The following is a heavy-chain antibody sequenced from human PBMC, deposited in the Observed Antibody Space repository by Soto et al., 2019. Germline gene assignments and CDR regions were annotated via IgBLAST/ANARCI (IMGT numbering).Heavy chain of an antibody. J-gene: IGHJ5*02. V-gene: IGHV1-2*02. D-gene: IGHD6-13*01. CDR1: GYTFTDYY. CDR2: INPNSGDT. CDR3: ARIAAAGLYNWFDP. Sequence: GASVKVSCKASGYTFTDYYIHWVRQAPGQGLECMGWINPNSGDTNYAQKFQGRVTMTTDTSTSTAYMELRSLRSDDTAVYYCARIAAAGLYNWFDPWGQGTLVTVSS.